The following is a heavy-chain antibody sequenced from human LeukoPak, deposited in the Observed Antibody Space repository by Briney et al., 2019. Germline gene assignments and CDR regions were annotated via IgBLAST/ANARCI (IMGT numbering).Heavy chain of an antibody. V-gene: IGHV1-3*01. D-gene: IGHD4-17*01. CDR2: INAGNGNT. CDR3: ARALLFYGDYFDY. CDR1: GYTFTSYA. J-gene: IGHJ4*02. Sequence: ASVKVSCKASGYTFTSYAMHWVRQAPGQRLEWMGWINAGNGNTKYSQKSQGRVTVTRDTSASTAYMELSSLRSEDTAVYYCARALLFYGDYFDYWGQGTLVTVSS.